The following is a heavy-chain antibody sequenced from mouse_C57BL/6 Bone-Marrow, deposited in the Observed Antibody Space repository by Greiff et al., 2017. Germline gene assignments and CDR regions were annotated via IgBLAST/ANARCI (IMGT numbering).Heavy chain of an antibody. Sequence: QVQLQQSGAELVRPGASVTLSCKASGYTFTDYEMHWVKQTPVHGLEWIGAIDTETGGTAYNQKFKGKAILTADKSSSTAYMELRSLTSEDSAVYYCTRWGRWLLRRDYYAMAYWGQGTLVTVSS. J-gene: IGHJ4*01. CDR1: GYTFTDYE. V-gene: IGHV1-15*01. CDR2: IDTETGGT. CDR3: TRWGRWLLRRDYYAMAY. D-gene: IGHD2-3*01.